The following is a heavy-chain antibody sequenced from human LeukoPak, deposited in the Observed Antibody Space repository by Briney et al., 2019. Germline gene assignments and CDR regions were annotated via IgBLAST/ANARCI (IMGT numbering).Heavy chain of an antibody. D-gene: IGHD6-19*01. CDR3: ARGRSSGYFDY. CDR1: GFTFSSYA. J-gene: IGHJ4*02. V-gene: IGHV3-30*04. CDR2: ISYDGSNK. Sequence: GGSLRLSCAASGFTFSSYAMHWVRQAPGKGLEWVAVISYDGSNKYYADSVKGRFTISRDNSKNTLYLQMNSLRAEDTAVHYCARGRSSGYFDYWGQGTLVTVSS.